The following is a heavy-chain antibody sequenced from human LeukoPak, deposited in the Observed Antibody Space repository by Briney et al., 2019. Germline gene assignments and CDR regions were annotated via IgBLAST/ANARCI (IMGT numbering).Heavy chain of an antibody. CDR3: ARPGESIAAAGLNWFDP. V-gene: IGHV4-39*01. CDR2: IYYSGST. D-gene: IGHD6-13*01. J-gene: IGHJ5*02. CDR1: GGSISSSSYY. Sequence: PSETLSLTCTVSGGSISSSSYYWGWIRQPPGKGLEWIGSIYYSGSTYYNPSLKSRVTISVDTSKNQFSLKLSSVTAADTAVYYCARPGESIAAAGLNWFDPWGQGTPVTVSS.